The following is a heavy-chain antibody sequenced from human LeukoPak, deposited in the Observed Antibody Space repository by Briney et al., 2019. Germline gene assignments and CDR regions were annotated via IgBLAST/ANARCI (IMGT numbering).Heavy chain of an antibody. CDR3: ARPHDY. J-gene: IGHJ4*02. CDR1: GFTFSSYA. CDR2: VIGSGGST. Sequence: GGSLRLSCAASGFTFSSYAMSGVRQAPGKGLGWVSTVIGSGGSTYSADSVKGRFTISRDNSKNTLFLQMNSLRAEDTAVYYCARPHDYWGQGTLVTVSS. V-gene: IGHV3-23*01.